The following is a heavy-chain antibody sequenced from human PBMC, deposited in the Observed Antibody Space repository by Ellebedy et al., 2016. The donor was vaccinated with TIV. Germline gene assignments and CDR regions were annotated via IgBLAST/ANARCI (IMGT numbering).Heavy chain of an antibody. Sequence: GESLKISXAASGFTFSSYAMSWVRQAPGKGLEWVSAISGSGGSTYYADSVKGRFTISRDNSKNTLYLQMNSLRAEDTAVYYCAARSIAVAGKVDYWGQGTLVTVSS. CDR2: ISGSGGST. J-gene: IGHJ4*02. D-gene: IGHD6-19*01. V-gene: IGHV3-23*01. CDR3: AARSIAVAGKVDY. CDR1: GFTFSSYA.